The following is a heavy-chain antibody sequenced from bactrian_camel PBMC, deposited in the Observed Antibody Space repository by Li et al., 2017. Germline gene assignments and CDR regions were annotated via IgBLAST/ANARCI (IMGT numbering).Heavy chain of an antibody. Sequence: HVQLVESGGGSVQTGGSLRLSCAAPGYAASSNCMGWFRQAPGKEREGVAAIYVKGGNTFYADSVEGRFTISHDNAKNTLYLQMNSLKPEDTAMYYCAADEYNLGLARSYTYWGQGTQVTVS. J-gene: IGHJ4*01. CDR1: GYAASSNC. CDR3: AADEYNLGLARSYTY. V-gene: IGHV3S6*01. CDR2: IYVKGGNT. D-gene: IGHD5*01.